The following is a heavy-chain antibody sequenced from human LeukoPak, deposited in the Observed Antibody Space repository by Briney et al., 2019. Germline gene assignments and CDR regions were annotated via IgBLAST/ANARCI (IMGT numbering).Heavy chain of an antibody. CDR3: ARGAFTMVRGVNYYYYGMDV. D-gene: IGHD3-10*01. Sequence: ASVKVSCKASGYTFTSYDINWVRQGTGQGLEWMGWMNPNSGNTGYAQKFQGRVTMTRNTSISTAYMELSSLRSEDTAVYYCARGAFTMVRGVNYYYYGMDVWGQGTTVTVSS. J-gene: IGHJ6*02. V-gene: IGHV1-8*01. CDR1: GYTFTSYD. CDR2: MNPNSGNT.